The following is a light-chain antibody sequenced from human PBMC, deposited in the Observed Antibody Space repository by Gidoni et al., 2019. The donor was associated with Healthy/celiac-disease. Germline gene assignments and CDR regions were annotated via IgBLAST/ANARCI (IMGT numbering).Light chain of an antibody. CDR2: CAS. J-gene: IGKJ2*01. CDR1: QRVSSSY. CDR3: KQYGSS. Sequence: DIVLTQSPGTLSLSPGERATLSCRASQRVSSSYLAWYQQKPGQAPMLLIYCASSGATGIPDRFSGSWSGTDFTLTISRLEPEDFAVYYCKQYGSSLGQGTKLEIK. V-gene: IGKV3-20*01.